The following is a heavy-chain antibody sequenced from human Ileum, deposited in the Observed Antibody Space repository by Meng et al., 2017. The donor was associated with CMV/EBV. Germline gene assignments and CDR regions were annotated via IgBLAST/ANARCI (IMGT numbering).Heavy chain of an antibody. Sequence: GGSLRLSCVASGFTLTGSAIHWVRQAPGKGLEWIGLFRPGSAAGFTGSLRGRFTISRDDSIETAYLQMSSLRTEDSGVYYCVRRDEVIKANAFDIWGQGTLVTVSS. CDR1: GFTLTGSA. V-gene: IGHV3-73*01. J-gene: IGHJ3*02. CDR3: VRRDEVIKANAFDI. CDR2: FRPGSAA. D-gene: IGHD2/OR15-2a*01.